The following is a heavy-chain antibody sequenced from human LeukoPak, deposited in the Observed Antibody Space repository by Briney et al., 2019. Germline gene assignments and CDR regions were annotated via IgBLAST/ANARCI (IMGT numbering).Heavy chain of an antibody. Sequence: GASVKVSCKASGYTFTSYGINWVRQAPGQGLEWMGWISAYNGNTNYAQKLQGRVTMTTDTSTSTAYMELSSLRSEDTAVYYCARVSLGNGYYFDYWGQGTLVTVSS. J-gene: IGHJ4*02. CDR3: ARVSLGNGYYFDY. V-gene: IGHV1-18*01. D-gene: IGHD3-16*01. CDR1: GYTFTSYG. CDR2: ISAYNGNT.